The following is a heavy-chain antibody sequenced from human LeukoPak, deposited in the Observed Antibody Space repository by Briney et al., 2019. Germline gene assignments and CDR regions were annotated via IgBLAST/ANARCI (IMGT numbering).Heavy chain of an antibody. CDR3: AKDTGIAVAGTIDY. CDR2: ISGSGGST. J-gene: IGHJ4*02. CDR1: GFTFSSYS. Sequence: PGGSLRLSCAASGFTFSSYSMNWVRQAPGKGLEWVSAISGSGGSTYYADSVKGRFTISRDNSKNTLYLQMNSLRAEDTAVYYCAKDTGIAVAGTIDYWGQGTLVTVSS. D-gene: IGHD6-19*01. V-gene: IGHV3-23*01.